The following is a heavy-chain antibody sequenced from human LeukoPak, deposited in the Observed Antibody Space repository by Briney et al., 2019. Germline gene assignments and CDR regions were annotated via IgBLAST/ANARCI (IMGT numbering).Heavy chain of an antibody. CDR1: GFTFSSYG. D-gene: IGHD6-6*01. Sequence: PGRSLRLSCAASGFTFSSYGMHWVRQAPGKGLEWVALIGYDGTNEYYADSVKGRFTISRDNSKNTVDLQMNNLRAEDTAAYYCARDVHNWYFDLWGRGTLVTVSS. J-gene: IGHJ2*01. V-gene: IGHV3-33*01. CDR3: ARDVHNWYFDL. CDR2: IGYDGTNE.